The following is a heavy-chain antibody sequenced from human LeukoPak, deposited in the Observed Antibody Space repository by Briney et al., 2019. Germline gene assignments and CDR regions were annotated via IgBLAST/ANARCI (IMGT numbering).Heavy chain of an antibody. CDR3: ARDGPKYCSNGVCYAPVDP. CDR2: ISSGSSYI. Sequence: GGSLRLSCAASGFTFSSYSMNWVRQAPGKGLEWVSSISSGSSYIYYADSVKGRFTISRDNGKNSLYLQMISLRAEDTAVYYCARDGPKYCSNGVCYAPVDPWGQGTLVTVSS. V-gene: IGHV3-21*01. CDR1: GFTFSSYS. J-gene: IGHJ5*02. D-gene: IGHD2-8*01.